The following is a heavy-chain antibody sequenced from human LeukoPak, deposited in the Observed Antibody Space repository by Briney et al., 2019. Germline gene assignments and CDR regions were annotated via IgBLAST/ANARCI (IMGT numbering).Heavy chain of an antibody. D-gene: IGHD3-16*01. CDR1: GCTAIDYY. CDR2: INPTSGST. J-gene: IGHJ5*02. CDR3: ARDGGGWLDP. Sequence: ASVKVSCKASGCTAIDYYMHWVRQAPGQGLEWMGMINPTSGSTDYAQTFQGRVTMTRDTPTSVFYMEMNGLTSDDTAVYYCARDGGGWLDPWGQGTLVTVSS. V-gene: IGHV1-46*01.